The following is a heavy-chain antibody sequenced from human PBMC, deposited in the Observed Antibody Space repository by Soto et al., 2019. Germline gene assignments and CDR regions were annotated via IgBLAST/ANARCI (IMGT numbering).Heavy chain of an antibody. V-gene: IGHV3-30*18. J-gene: IGHJ4*02. CDR2: ISYDGSNK. Sequence: QVQLVESEGGVVQPGRSLRLSCAASGFTFSSYGMHWVRQAPGKGPEWVAVISYDGSNKYYADSVKGRFTISRDNSKNTLYLQMNSLRAEDTAVYYCAKDKVPVVVTAPFDYWGQGTLVTVSS. CDR3: AKDKVPVVVTAPFDY. D-gene: IGHD2-21*02. CDR1: GFTFSSYG.